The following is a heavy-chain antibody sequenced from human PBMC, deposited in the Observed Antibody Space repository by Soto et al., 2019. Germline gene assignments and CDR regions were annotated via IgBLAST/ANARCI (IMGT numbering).Heavy chain of an antibody. Sequence: GGSLRLSCAASGFTFSSYGMHWVRQAPGKGREWVAVISYDRSNKYYADSVKGQVTISADKSISTAYLQWSSLKASDTAMYYCARLNVDYCSGGSCYSPYYYGMDVWGQGTTVTVSS. V-gene: IGHV3-30*03. CDR1: GFTFSSYG. J-gene: IGHJ6*02. D-gene: IGHD2-15*01. CDR2: ISYDRSNK. CDR3: ARLNVDYCSGGSCYSPYYYGMDV.